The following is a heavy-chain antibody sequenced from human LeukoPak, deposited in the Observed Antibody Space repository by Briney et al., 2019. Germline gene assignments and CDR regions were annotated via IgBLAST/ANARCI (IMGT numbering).Heavy chain of an antibody. V-gene: IGHV4-59*01. J-gene: IGHJ4*02. Sequence: PSETLSLTCTVSGGSISTYYWSWIRQPPGKGLEWIGYDYYSGSTNYNPSLKSRVTISVDTSKNQFSLKLSSVTAADTAVYYCARGRRIAATGPDAYYFDNWGQGILVTVSS. CDR1: GGSISTYY. D-gene: IGHD6-25*01. CDR3: ARGRRIAATGPDAYYFDN. CDR2: DYYSGST.